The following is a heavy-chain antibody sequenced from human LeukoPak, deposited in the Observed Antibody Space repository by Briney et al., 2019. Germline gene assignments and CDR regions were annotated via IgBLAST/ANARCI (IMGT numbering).Heavy chain of an antibody. Sequence: ASVKVSCKPSGYTFTSYYMHWVRQAPGQGLDWMGIINRSGGSTTYAQKFQGRVTMTRDTSTSTVYMELSSLRSDDTAVYYCARERYRGDVYNSIFDIWGQGAMVTVSS. V-gene: IGHV1-46*01. CDR1: GYTFTSYY. J-gene: IGHJ3*02. CDR2: INRSGGST. CDR3: ARERYRGDVYNSIFDI. D-gene: IGHD5-24*01.